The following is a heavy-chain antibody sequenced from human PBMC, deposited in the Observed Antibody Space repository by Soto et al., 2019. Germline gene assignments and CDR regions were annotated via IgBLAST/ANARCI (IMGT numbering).Heavy chain of an antibody. D-gene: IGHD6-6*01. CDR1: GYTFTGYY. Sequence: VASVKVSCKASGYTFTGYYMHWVRQAPGQGLEWMGWINPNSGGTNYAQKFQGWVTMTRDTSISTAYMELSRLRSDDTAVYYCARGPAALPPGYYYYGMDAWGQGTTVTVSS. V-gene: IGHV1-2*04. CDR3: ARGPAALPPGYYYYGMDA. CDR2: INPNSGGT. J-gene: IGHJ6*02.